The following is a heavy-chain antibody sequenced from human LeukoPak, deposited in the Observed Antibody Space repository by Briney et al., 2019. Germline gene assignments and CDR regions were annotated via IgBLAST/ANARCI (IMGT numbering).Heavy chain of an antibody. CDR3: RAGGSYYFDY. J-gene: IGHJ4*02. Sequence: GGSLRLSCAASGFTFSSYAMSWVRQAPGKGREWVSAISGSGGSTYYADSVKGRFTISRDNSKNTLYPQMNSLRAEDTAVYYCRAGGSYYFDYWGQGTLVTVSS. D-gene: IGHD1-26*01. CDR2: ISGSGGST. CDR1: GFTFSSYA. V-gene: IGHV3-23*01.